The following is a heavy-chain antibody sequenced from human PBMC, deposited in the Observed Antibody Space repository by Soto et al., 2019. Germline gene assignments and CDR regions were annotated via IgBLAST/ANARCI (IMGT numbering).Heavy chain of an antibody. J-gene: IGHJ4*02. V-gene: IGHV3-48*01. D-gene: IGHD1-1*01. CDR3: AKDDMYRVGISRL. CDR2: ISSSSSTI. Sequence: PGGSLRLSCAASGFTFSSYSMNWVRQAPGKGLEWVSYISSSSSTIYYADSVKGRFTISRDNSKNTLHLQMDSLRVEDTALYYCAKDDMYRVGISRLWGQGTLVTVSS. CDR1: GFTFSSYS.